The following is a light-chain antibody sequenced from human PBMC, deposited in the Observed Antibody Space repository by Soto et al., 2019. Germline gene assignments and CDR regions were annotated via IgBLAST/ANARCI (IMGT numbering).Light chain of an antibody. Sequence: LVLTQSPATLSSFPGQRTTLSCRASQAVNTRLAWYQHKHGKAPRLLIYLTSNRDTGIPARFSGRRSGTDFTLTISSLEPEDSTVYYCHQRQSWPRTFGQGTKVDIK. J-gene: IGKJ1*01. CDR1: QAVNTR. CDR2: LTS. V-gene: IGKV3-11*01. CDR3: HQRQSWPRT.